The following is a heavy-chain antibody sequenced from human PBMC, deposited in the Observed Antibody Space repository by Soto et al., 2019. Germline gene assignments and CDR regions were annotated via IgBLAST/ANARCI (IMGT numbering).Heavy chain of an antibody. D-gene: IGHD3-9*01. Sequence: SETLSLTCSVYGGSISSARYYWGWIRQPPGKGLEWIGSIYHSGSTYYNSALKSRVTISVDTSKSQFSLRVTSMTAIDTAVYYCARHGSLTEPPRWFDPWGQGILVTVSS. CDR1: GGSISSARYY. V-gene: IGHV4-39*01. CDR3: ARHGSLTEPPRWFDP. J-gene: IGHJ5*02. CDR2: IYHSGST.